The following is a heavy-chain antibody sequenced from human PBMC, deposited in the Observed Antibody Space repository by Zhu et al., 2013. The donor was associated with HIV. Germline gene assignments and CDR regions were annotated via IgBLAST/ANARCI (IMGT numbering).Heavy chain of an antibody. CDR2: MNPNSGNT. CDR3: RVSDPDYYYYYGMDV. V-gene: IGHV1-8*01. Sequence: QVQLVQSGAEVKKPGASVKVSCKASGYTFTSYDINWVRQATGQGLEWMGWMNPNSGNTGYAQKFQGRVTMTRNTSISTAYMELSSLRSEDTAVYYCRVSDPDYYYYYGMDVWGQGTTVTVSS. D-gene: IGHD6-13*01. CDR1: GYTFTSYD. J-gene: IGHJ6*02.